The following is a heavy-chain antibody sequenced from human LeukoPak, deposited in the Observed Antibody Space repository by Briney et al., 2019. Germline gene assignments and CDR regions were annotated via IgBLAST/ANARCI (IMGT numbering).Heavy chain of an antibody. J-gene: IGHJ5*02. CDR3: ARQRRITMVRGVHWFDP. D-gene: IGHD3-10*01. CDR2: IYHSGST. CDR1: GYSISSGYY. Sequence: PSETLSLTCTISGYSISSGYYWGWIRQPPGKGLEWIGSIYHSGSTYYNPSLKSRVTISVDTSKNQFSLKLSSVTAADTAVYYCARQRRITMVRGVHWFDPWGQGTLVTVSS. V-gene: IGHV4-38-2*02.